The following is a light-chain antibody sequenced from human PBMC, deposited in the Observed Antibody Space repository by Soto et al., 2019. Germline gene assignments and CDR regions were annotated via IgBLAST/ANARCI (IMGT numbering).Light chain of an antibody. Sequence: ENVLTQAPGSLSLSPGKRATLSCRASQSISSSYLAWYQQRPGQAPRLLIYGASSRATGIPDRFSGSGSGTEFTLTISRLELEDLSVYSRQKYGCSSWTLGPGRKVEIK. J-gene: IGKJ1*01. CDR3: QKYGCSSWT. V-gene: IGKV3-20*01. CDR2: GAS. CDR1: QSISSSY.